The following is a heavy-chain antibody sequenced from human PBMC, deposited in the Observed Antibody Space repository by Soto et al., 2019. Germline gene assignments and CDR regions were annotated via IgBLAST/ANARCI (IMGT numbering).Heavy chain of an antibody. CDR2: IYYSGTT. V-gene: IGHV4-31*03. J-gene: IGHJ6*02. D-gene: IGHD2-21*01. CDR1: GGSISSGGYY. Sequence: SDTLSLTCTVSGGSISSGGYYWYWIRQHPGKGLEWIGYIYYSGTTYYNPSLKSRVTISVDTSKNQFSLKLSSVTAADTAVYYCAASCVACGGFNYYGMDVWGQGTTVTVSS. CDR3: AASCVACGGFNYYGMDV.